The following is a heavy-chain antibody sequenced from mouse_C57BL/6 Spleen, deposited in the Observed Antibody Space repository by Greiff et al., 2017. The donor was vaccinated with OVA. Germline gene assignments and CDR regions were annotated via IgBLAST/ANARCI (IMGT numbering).Heavy chain of an antibody. CDR3: AREDYGLYYFDY. CDR1: GYSFTGYF. D-gene: IGHD2-4*01. CDR2: INPYNGDT. V-gene: IGHV1-20*01. J-gene: IGHJ2*01. Sequence: VQLKESGPELVKPGDSVKISCKASGYSFTGYFMNWVMQSHGKSLEWIGRINPYNGDTFYNQKFKGKATLTVDKSSSTAHMELRSLTSEDSAVYYCAREDYGLYYFDYWGQGTTLTVSS.